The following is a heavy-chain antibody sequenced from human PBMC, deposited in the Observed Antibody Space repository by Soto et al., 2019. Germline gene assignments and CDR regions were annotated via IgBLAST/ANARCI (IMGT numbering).Heavy chain of an antibody. CDR3: ARDKAAAVIYYYCGMDV. CDR2: ISSSSSYT. CDR1: GFTFSDYY. D-gene: IGHD6-13*01. V-gene: IGHV3-11*06. J-gene: IGHJ6*02. Sequence: QVQLVESGGGLVKPGGSLRLSCAASGFTFSDYYMSWIRQAPGKGLEWVAYISSSSSYTNYADSVKGRFTISRDNAKNSLYLQMNSLRGEDTAVYYCARDKAAAVIYYYCGMDVWGQGTTVTVSS.